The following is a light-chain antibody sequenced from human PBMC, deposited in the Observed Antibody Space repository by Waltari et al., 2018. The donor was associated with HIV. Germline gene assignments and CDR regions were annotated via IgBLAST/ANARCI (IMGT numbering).Light chain of an antibody. J-gene: IGLJ2*01. V-gene: IGLV1-44*01. CDR3: AAWDDSLNGPV. CDR2: SNN. CDR1: RSNIGSNT. Sequence: QSVLPQPPSASGTPGQRVTISCSGSRSNIGSNTVNWYQQLPGTAPKLLIYSNNQRPSGVPDRFSGSKSGTSASLAISGLQSEDEADYYCAAWDDSLNGPVFGGGTKLTVL.